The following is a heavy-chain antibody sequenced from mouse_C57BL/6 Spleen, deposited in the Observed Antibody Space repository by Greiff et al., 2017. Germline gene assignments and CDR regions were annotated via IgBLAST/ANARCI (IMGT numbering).Heavy chain of an antibody. Sequence: QVQLQQSGAELMKPGASVKLSCKATGYTFTGYWIEWVKQRPGHGLEWIGEILPGSGSTNYNEKFKGKATFTADTSSNTAYMQLSSLTTEESVIYFCARRGYGSSYPYWYFEVSGTQGTGSPSSQ. D-gene: IGHD1-1*01. CDR1: GYTFTGYW. CDR2: ILPGSGST. J-gene: IGHJ1*03. V-gene: IGHV1-9*01. CDR3: ARRGYGSSYPYWYFEVS.